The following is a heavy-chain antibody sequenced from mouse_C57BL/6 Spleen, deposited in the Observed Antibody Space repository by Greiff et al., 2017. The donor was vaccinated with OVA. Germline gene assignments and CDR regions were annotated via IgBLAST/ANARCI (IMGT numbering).Heavy chain of an antibody. V-gene: IGHV1-69*01. CDR2: IDPSDSYT. CDR1: GYTFTSYW. CDR3: ARSGAD. D-gene: IGHD3-1*01. Sequence: VQLQQPGAELVMPGASVKLSCKASGYTFTSYWMHWVKQRPGQGLEWIGEIDPSDSYTNYNQKFKGKSTLTVDKSSSTAYMQLSSLTSEDSAVYYCARSGADWGQGSLVTVSA. J-gene: IGHJ3*01.